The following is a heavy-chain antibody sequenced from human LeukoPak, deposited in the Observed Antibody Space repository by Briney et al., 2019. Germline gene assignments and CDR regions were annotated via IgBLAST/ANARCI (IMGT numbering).Heavy chain of an antibody. D-gene: IGHD3-10*01. V-gene: IGHV1-8*01. CDR2: MNPNSGNT. J-gene: IGHJ4*02. CDR3: ARGGVRGVGEAHY. CDR1: GYTFTSYD. Sequence: ASVTVSCKASGYTFTSYDINWVRQATGQGLEWMGWMNPNSGNTGHALKFQGRVTMTRNTSISTAYMELSSLRSEETAVYYCARGGVRGVGEAHYWGQGTLVTVSS.